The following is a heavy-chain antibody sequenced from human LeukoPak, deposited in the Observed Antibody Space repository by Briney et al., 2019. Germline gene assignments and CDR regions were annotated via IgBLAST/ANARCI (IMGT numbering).Heavy chain of an antibody. CDR3: ARDSNIVSSSRDY. CDR1: GFTFSRYW. V-gene: IGHV3-7*01. J-gene: IGHJ4*02. CDR2: IKPDGSAT. D-gene: IGHD5/OR15-5a*01. Sequence: PGGSLRLSCAASGFTFSRYWMSWVRQAPGKGLEWVANIKPDGSATYYVDSVKGRFTISRDSTYNSLYLQMNSLRAEDTAVYYCARDSNIVSSSRDYWGQGTLVTVS.